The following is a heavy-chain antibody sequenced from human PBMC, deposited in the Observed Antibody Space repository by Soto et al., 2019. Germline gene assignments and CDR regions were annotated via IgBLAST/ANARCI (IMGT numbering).Heavy chain of an antibody. J-gene: IGHJ5*02. CDR1: GFTFRSYA. V-gene: IGHV3-23*01. D-gene: IGHD3-3*01. CDR2: ISGGGSDT. CDR3: AKDDSLEWSFPLDA. Sequence: EVHLLESGGGLVQPGGSLRLSCSASGFTFRSYAMSWVRQAPGKGLEWVSGISGGGSDTYYSDSVRGRFTISRDNSKNTLYLQMNSLRVEDSAVYFGAKDDSLEWSFPLDAWGQGTLVTVSS.